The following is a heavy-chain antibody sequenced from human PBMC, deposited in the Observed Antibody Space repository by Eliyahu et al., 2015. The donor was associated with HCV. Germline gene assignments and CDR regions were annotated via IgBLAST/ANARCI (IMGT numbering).Heavy chain of an antibody. V-gene: IGHV3-23*01. Sequence: EVQLLESGXGLVQPGGSLRLSXAASGFXFSSYAXXWVRQAPGKGLXWVSAISGSGGSTYYADSVKGRFTISRDNSKNTLYLQMNSLRAEDTAVYYCAKDTRITMVRGVNGDYWGQGTLVTVSS. CDR1: GFXFSSYA. J-gene: IGHJ4*02. CDR3: AKDTRITMVRGVNGDY. D-gene: IGHD3-10*01. CDR2: ISGSGGST.